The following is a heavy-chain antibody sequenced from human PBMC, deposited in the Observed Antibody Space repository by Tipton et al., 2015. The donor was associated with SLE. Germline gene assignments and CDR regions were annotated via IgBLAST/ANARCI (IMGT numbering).Heavy chain of an antibody. CDR2: IYTSGST. Sequence: TLSLTCTVSGGSISSYYWSWIRQPPGKGLEWIGYIYTSGSTNYNPSLKSRVTISVETSKNQFSLKLSSVTAADTAVYYCARGGSVRGFSLYYFDYWGQGTLVTVSS. J-gene: IGHJ4*02. CDR3: ARGGSVRGFSLYYFDY. D-gene: IGHD3-16*01. V-gene: IGHV4-4*08. CDR1: GGSISSYY.